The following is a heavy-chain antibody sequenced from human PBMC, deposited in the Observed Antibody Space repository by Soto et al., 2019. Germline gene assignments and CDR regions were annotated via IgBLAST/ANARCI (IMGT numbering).Heavy chain of an antibody. J-gene: IGHJ4*02. V-gene: IGHV3-30-3*01. D-gene: IGHD2-15*01. CDR2: ISYDGSNK. CDR1: GFTFSSYA. Sequence: QVQLVESGGGVVQPGRSLRLSCAASGFTFSSYAMHWVRQAPGKGLEWVAVISYDGSNKYYADSVKGRFTISRDNSKNPLYLQMNSLRAEDTAVYYCARDECFGSCFLSDYWGQGTLVTVSS. CDR3: ARDECFGSCFLSDY.